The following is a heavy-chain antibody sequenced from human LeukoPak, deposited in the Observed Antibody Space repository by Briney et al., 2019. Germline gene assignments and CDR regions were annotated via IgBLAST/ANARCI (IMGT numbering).Heavy chain of an antibody. V-gene: IGHV3-33*06. CDR1: GFTFSSYG. CDR3: AKEGDIVLMVYAMAIDY. Sequence: GGSLRLSCAASGFTFSSYGMHWVRQAPGKGLEWVAVIWYDGSNKYYADSVKGRFTISRDNSKNTLYLQMNSLRAEDTAVYYCAKEGDIVLMVYAMAIDYWGQGTLVTVSS. CDR2: IWYDGSNK. D-gene: IGHD2-8*01. J-gene: IGHJ4*02.